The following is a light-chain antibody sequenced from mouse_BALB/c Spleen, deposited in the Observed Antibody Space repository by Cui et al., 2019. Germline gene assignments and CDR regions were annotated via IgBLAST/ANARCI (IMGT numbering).Light chain of an antibody. Sequence: QIVLTQSPAIMSASPGEKVTMTCSASSSVSYMYWYQQKPGSSPRLLIYDTSLLASGVPGRFSGSGSGTSYSLTISRMEAEDAATYYCQQWSSYPRTFGGGTKLEIK. V-gene: IGKV4-55*01. CDR1: SSVSY. J-gene: IGKJ1*01. CDR3: QQWSSYPRT. CDR2: DTS.